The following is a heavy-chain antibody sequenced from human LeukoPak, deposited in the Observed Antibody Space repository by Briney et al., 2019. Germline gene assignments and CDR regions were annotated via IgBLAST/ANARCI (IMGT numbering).Heavy chain of an antibody. V-gene: IGHV4-39*05. CDR2: MYYSGST. CDR1: GGSVRSSDYY. J-gene: IGHJ4*02. CDR3: SYRGYYFDY. Sequence: SETPSLTCTVSGGSVRSSDYYWGWIRQPPGKGLEWIGSMYYSGSTYYNPSLKSRVTISVDTSKNRFSLKLSSVTAADTAVYYCSYRGYYFDYWGQGTLVTVSS. D-gene: IGHD1-14*01.